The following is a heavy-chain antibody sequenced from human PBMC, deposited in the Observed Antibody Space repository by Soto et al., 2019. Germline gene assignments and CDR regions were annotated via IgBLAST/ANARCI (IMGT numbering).Heavy chain of an antibody. CDR1: GGSVNSDYYY. V-gene: IGHV4-31*03. CDR2: ISHSGST. J-gene: IGHJ6*02. Sequence: PSETLSLTCTVSGGSVNSDYYYWTWIRQHAGKGLEWLGYISHSGSTDYNPSLKSRLSISGDTSKNHFSLTLTSVTAADAAVYYCATIGVSGYLAVWGQGTTVTVSS. CDR3: ATIGVSGYLAV. D-gene: IGHD3-16*02.